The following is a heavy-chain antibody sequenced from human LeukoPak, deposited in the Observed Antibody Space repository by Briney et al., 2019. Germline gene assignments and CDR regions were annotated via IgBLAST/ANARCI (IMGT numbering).Heavy chain of an antibody. D-gene: IGHD3-10*01. V-gene: IGHV3-48*01. Sequence: GGSLRLSCAASGFTLSTYSMNWVRQAPGKGLEWVSYISSSSSTIYYADSVKGRFTISRDNAKNSLYLQMNSLRAEDTAVYYCARDYHGSGSFSYFDYWGQGTLVTVSS. CDR2: ISSSSSTI. CDR1: GFTLSTYS. CDR3: ARDYHGSGSFSYFDY. J-gene: IGHJ4*02.